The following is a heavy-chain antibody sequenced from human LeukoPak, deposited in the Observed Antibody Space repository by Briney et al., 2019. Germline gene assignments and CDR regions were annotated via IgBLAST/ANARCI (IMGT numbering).Heavy chain of an antibody. J-gene: IGHJ4*02. D-gene: IGHD2-8*01. V-gene: IGHV3-30-3*01. CDR3: ARDRSNYCTNGVCYIFDY. Sequence: GGSLRPSCAASGFTFSSYAMHWVRQAPGKGLEWVAVISYDGSNKYYADSVKGRFTISRDNSKNTLYLQMNSLRAEDTAVYYCARDRSNYCTNGVCYIFDYWGQGTLVTVSS. CDR1: GFTFSSYA. CDR2: ISYDGSNK.